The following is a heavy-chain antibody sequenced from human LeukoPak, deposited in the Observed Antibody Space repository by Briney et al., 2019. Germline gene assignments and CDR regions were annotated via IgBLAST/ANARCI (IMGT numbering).Heavy chain of an antibody. V-gene: IGHV3-21*01. CDR3: ATDQRYAFDY. J-gene: IGHJ4*03. CDR2: ISSSSYI. CDR1: GFTFSSYS. Sequence: PAGSLTLSCAASGFTFSSYSMNWVRQAPGKGLEWVSSISSSSYIYYADSVKGRFTISRDNAKNSLYLQMNSLRAEDTAVYYCATDQRYAFDYWGHRILVTVSS. D-gene: IGHD3-9*01.